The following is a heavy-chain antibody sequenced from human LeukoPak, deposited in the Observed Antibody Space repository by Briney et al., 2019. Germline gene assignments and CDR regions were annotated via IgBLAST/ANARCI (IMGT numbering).Heavy chain of an antibody. CDR2: THYRSKWYN. J-gene: IGHJ4*02. Sequence: SQTLSLTCAISGDSVSSNSAAWNWLRPSPSRGLEWLGSTHYRSKWYNDYAVSVNSRITINPDTSKNQFSLRLNSVTPEALAVYYFTRGASYISGGYPFDYWGQGTLVTVSS. D-gene: IGHD6-19*01. CDR1: GDSVSSNSAA. CDR3: TRGASYISGGYPFDY. V-gene: IGHV6-1*01.